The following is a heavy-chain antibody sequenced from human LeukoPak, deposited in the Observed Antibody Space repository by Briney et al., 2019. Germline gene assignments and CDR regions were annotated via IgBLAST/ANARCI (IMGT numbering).Heavy chain of an antibody. Sequence: GGSLRLSCAASGFTFSNYAMTWVRQAPGKGLEWVSGISASGGTIYYADSVKGRFTISRDNSKNTLYLQMNSLRAEDTAVYYCAKRPRDTSGYYLGAFDIWGQGTMVTVSS. CDR2: ISASGGTI. CDR3: AKRPRDTSGYYLGAFDI. J-gene: IGHJ3*02. V-gene: IGHV3-23*01. D-gene: IGHD3-22*01. CDR1: GFTFSNYA.